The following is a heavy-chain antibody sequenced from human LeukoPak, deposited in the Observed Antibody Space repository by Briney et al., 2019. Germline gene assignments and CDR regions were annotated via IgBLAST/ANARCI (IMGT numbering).Heavy chain of an antibody. J-gene: IGHJ4*02. D-gene: IGHD6-13*01. CDR2: INHSGST. V-gene: IGHV4-34*01. CDR3: ARVHARYSSSWYGGGGDY. Sequence: SETLSLTCAVYGGSFSSYYWSWIRQPPGKGLEWIGEINHSGSTNYNPSLKSRVTISVDTSKNQFSLKLSSVTAADTAVYYCARVHARYSSSWYGGGGDYWGQGTLVTVSS. CDR1: GGSFSSYY.